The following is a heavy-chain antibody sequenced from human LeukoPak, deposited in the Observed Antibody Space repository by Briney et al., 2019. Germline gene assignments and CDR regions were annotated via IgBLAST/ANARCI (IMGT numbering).Heavy chain of an antibody. V-gene: IGHV4-39*07. CDR2: IYYSGST. CDR3: ARVKTKYQVLKPLHETPSHYFDY. D-gene: IGHD2-2*01. J-gene: IGHJ4*02. Sequence: SETLSPTCTVSAGSISSSYYYWGWTRQPPGKGLEWIGRIYYSGSTYNNPSLKSPLTRSVDTAKNQFYRKLRSVTAADTAMYYCARVKTKYQVLKPLHETPSHYFDYWGKGTLVTVSS. CDR1: AGSISSSYYY.